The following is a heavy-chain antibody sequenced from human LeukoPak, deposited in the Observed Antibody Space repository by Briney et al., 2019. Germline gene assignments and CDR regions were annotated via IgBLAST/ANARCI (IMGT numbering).Heavy chain of an antibody. CDR3: ARHSGSGWQALGY. J-gene: IGHJ4*02. D-gene: IGHD6-19*01. CDR2: TSYNGNT. Sequence: ASVKVSCKASGYTFSNYGIRWVRQAPGLGLEWMGWTSYNGNTNYAQKFQDRVTMTTDTSTTTAYMELRSLESDDTAVYYCARHSGSGWQALGYWGRGTLVTVSS. CDR1: GYTFSNYG. V-gene: IGHV1-18*04.